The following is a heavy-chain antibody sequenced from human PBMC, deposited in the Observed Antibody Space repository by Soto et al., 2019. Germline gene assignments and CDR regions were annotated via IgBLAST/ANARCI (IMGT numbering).Heavy chain of an antibody. CDR1: GFTFSSYD. V-gene: IGHV3-21*01. D-gene: IGHD1-1*01. CDR2: ITTSGSYI. CDR3: VRSGTATMLRHNWFDP. J-gene: IGHJ5*02. Sequence: VQLVESGGGLVKPGGSLRLSCAASGFTFSSYDMNWVRQAPGKGLEYVSSITTSGSYIYYGDSVRGRFTISRDNAKNSLFLQMDILRAEDTAVYYCVRSGTATMLRHNWFDPWGQGTLVTVSS.